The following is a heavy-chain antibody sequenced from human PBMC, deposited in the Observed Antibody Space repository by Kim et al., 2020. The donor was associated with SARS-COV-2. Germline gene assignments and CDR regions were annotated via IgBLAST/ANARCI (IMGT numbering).Heavy chain of an antibody. D-gene: IGHD6-13*01. V-gene: IGHV1-46*01. CDR2: INPSGGST. Sequence: ASVKVSCKASGYTFSSYYMHWVRQAPGQGLEWMGIINPSGGSTYYAERFQGRVTMTTDTSTSTVFMELSSLSSEDTALYYCAREVAIVGAGSHYYGMDVWGEGTAVAVSS. CDR1: GYTFSSYY. J-gene: IGHJ6*04. CDR3: AREVAIVGAGSHYYGMDV.